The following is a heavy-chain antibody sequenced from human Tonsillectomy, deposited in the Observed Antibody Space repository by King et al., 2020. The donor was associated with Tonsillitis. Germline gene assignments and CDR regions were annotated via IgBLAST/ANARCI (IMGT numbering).Heavy chain of an antibody. Sequence: VQLVESGGGLVKPGGSLRLSCAASGFTFSSYIMNWVRQAPGKGLEWVSSISSSSSYIYYADSVKGRFTISRDNAKNSLYLQMNSLRAEDTAVYYCAGHRPDIVVVPAHWGQGTLVTVSS. CDR2: ISSSSSYI. CDR3: AGHRPDIVVVPAH. J-gene: IGHJ4*02. CDR1: GFTFSSYI. D-gene: IGHD2-2*01. V-gene: IGHV3-21*01.